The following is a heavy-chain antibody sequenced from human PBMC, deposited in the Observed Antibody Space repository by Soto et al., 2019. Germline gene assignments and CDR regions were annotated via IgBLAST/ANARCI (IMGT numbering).Heavy chain of an antibody. J-gene: IGHJ4*02. Sequence: SETLSLTCAVYGGSFSGYYWSWIRQPPGKGLEWIGEINHSGSTNYNPSLKSRVTISVDTSKNQFSLKLSSVTAADTAVYYCARGRAVDYWGQGTLVTVSS. CDR1: GGSFSGYY. V-gene: IGHV4-34*01. CDR2: INHSGST. CDR3: ARGRAVDY.